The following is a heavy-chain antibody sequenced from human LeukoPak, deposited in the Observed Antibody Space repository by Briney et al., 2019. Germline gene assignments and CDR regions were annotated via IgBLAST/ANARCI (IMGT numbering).Heavy chain of an antibody. CDR2: ISGSGGST. Sequence: GGSLRLSCAASGFTFRSYAMSWVRQAPGKGLEWVSAISGSGGSTYYADSVKGRFTISRDNSKNTLYLQMNSLRAEDTAVYYCARHYIPDYSFDYWGQGTLVTVSS. V-gene: IGHV3-23*01. D-gene: IGHD2-15*01. CDR3: ARHYIPDYSFDY. J-gene: IGHJ4*02. CDR1: GFTFRSYA.